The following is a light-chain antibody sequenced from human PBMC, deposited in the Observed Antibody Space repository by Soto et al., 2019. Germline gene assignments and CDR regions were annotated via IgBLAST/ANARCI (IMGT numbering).Light chain of an antibody. CDR2: EVS. CDR1: SSDVGAYKY. V-gene: IGLV2-14*01. Sequence: QSALTQPASVSGSPGQSVTISCTGTSSDVGAYKYVSWYQQHPGKAPKLMIYEVSNRPSGVSNRFSGSKSGNTASLTISGLXADDEADYYCNSYAGTITRFVFGTGTKVTVL. CDR3: NSYAGTITRFV. J-gene: IGLJ1*01.